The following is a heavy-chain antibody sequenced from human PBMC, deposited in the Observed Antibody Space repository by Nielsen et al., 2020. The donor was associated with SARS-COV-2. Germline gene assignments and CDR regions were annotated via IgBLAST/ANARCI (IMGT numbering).Heavy chain of an antibody. J-gene: IGHJ4*02. D-gene: IGHD3-10*01. Sequence: GESLKISCAASGFTFSSYAMHWVRQAPGKGLEWVAVISYDGSNKYYADSVKGRFTISRDNSKNTLYLQMNSLRAEDTAVYYCARHFSWFGELLYFDYWGQGTLVTVSS. V-gene: IGHV3-30-3*01. CDR1: GFTFSSYA. CDR2: ISYDGSNK. CDR3: ARHFSWFGELLYFDY.